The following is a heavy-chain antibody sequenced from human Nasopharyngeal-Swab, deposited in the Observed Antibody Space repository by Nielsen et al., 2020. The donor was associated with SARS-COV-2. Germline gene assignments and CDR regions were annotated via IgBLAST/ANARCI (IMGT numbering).Heavy chain of an antibody. J-gene: IGHJ6*02. D-gene: IGHD5-12*01. CDR2: ISFDGSKK. CDR1: GFTFNSHG. CDR3: ARDTSVDIVLLYYGMDV. Sequence: GGSLRLSCAASGFTFNSHGMHWVRQAPGKGLEWVAVISFDGSKKYYADSVKGRFTISRDSSKSTLYLQMNSLRAEDTAVYYCARDTSVDIVLLYYGMDVWGQGTTVTVSS. V-gene: IGHV3-30*03.